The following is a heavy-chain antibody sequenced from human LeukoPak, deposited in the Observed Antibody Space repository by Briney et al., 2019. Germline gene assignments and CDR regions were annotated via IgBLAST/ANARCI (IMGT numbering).Heavy chain of an antibody. J-gene: IGHJ2*01. Sequence: GGSLRLSCAASGFTFSDYWMHWVRQAPGKGLEWVANIKQDGSEKYYVDSVKGRFTISRDNAKNSLYLQMNSLRAGDTAVYYCARRYFDLWGRGTLVTVSS. CDR1: GFTFSDYW. CDR2: IKQDGSEK. CDR3: ARRYFDL. V-gene: IGHV3-7*03.